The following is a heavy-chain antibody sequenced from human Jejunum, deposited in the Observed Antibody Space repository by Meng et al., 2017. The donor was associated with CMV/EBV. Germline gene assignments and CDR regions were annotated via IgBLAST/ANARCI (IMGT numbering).Heavy chain of an antibody. J-gene: IGHJ4*02. Sequence: QVQLQESGPGLVKPSETLSLTCTVSGDSISSYYWSWIRQPAGKGLEWIGHIYNSGSTNYNPSLMSRVTMSIDTSKNQFSLKLNSVTAADTAVYYCARVSGSRTRLRFDYWGQGTLVTVSS. CDR2: IYNSGST. V-gene: IGHV4-4*07. CDR1: GDSISSYY. CDR3: ARVSGSRTRLRFDY. D-gene: IGHD6-13*01.